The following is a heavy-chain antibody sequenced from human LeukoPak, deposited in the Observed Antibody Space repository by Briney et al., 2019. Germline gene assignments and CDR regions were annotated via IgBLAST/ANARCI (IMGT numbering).Heavy chain of an antibody. V-gene: IGHV4-59*11. CDR1: GGSISSHY. CDR3: ARLVRGYFDY. CDR2: IYYSGST. Sequence: SETLSLTCTVSGGSISSHYWSWIRQPPGKGLECIGYIYYSGSTNYNPSLKSRVTISIDTSKNQFSLKLSSVTAADTAVYYCARLVRGYFDYWGQGTLVTVSS. J-gene: IGHJ4*02.